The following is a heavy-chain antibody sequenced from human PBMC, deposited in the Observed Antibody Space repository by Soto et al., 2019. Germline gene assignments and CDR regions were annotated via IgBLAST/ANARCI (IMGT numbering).Heavy chain of an antibody. D-gene: IGHD6-13*01. CDR2: VSGSGGST. CDR1: GFTLSSYA. CDR3: ARRGPGTYFDY. J-gene: IGHJ4*02. V-gene: IGHV3-23*01. Sequence: EVQLLESGGGLVQPGGSLRLSCAASGFTLSSYAIRWVRQAPGKGLEWVSAVSGSGGSTYYADSVKGRFTISRDNSKNTLYLQMNSLRAEDTAVYYCARRGPGTYFDYWGQGTLVTVSS.